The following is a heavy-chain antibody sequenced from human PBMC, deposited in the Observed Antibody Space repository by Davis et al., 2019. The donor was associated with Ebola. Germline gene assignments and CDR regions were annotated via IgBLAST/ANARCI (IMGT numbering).Heavy chain of an antibody. V-gene: IGHV4-4*07. CDR3: ARHAYYDFWSGYYTIDNAFDI. CDR2: IYTSGST. J-gene: IGHJ3*02. CDR1: GGSISSYY. D-gene: IGHD3-3*01. Sequence: PSETLSLTCIVSGGSISSYYWSWIRQPAGKGLEWIGRIYTSGSTNYNPSLKSRVTISVDTSKNQFSLKLSSVTAADTAVYYCARHAYYDFWSGYYTIDNAFDIWGQGTMVTVSS.